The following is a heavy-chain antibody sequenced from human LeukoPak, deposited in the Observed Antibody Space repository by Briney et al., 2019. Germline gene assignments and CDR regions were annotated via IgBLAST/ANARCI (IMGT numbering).Heavy chain of an antibody. CDR2: MSYDGNDK. CDR3: AREGHYDILTGYSPVEYYYYYMDV. Sequence: GGSLRLSCAASGFTFSTYTIHWVRQAPGKRLEWVAVMSYDGNDKHYAASVKGRFTISRDNSKNTVYLQMNSLRAEDTAVYYCAREGHYDILTGYSPVEYYYYYMDVWGKGTTVTVSS. CDR1: GFTFSTYT. J-gene: IGHJ6*03. D-gene: IGHD3-9*01. V-gene: IGHV3-30*04.